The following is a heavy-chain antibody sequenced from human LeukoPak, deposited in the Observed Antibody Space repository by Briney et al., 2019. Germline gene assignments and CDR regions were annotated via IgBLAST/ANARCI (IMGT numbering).Heavy chain of an antibody. D-gene: IGHD3-16*02. CDR2: IRSKANSYAT. V-gene: IGHV3-73*01. Sequence: GGSLRLSCAASGFTFSGSAMHWVRQASGKGLEWVGRIRSKANSYATAYAASVKGRFTISRDDSKNTAYLQMNSLKTEDTAVYYCTRQIDDYVWGSYRYPLAFDIWGQGAMVTVSS. CDR1: GFTFSGSA. CDR3: TRQIDDYVWGSYRYPLAFDI. J-gene: IGHJ3*02.